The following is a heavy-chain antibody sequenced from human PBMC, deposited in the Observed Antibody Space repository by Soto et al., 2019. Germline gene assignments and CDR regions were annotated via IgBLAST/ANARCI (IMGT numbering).Heavy chain of an antibody. CDR1: GGTFSSYA. J-gene: IGHJ6*02. V-gene: IGHV1-69*13. CDR3: AVLYCSGGSCYRGPTNYYGMDV. CDR2: IIPIFGTA. D-gene: IGHD2-15*01. Sequence: SVKVSCKASGGTFSSYAISWVRQAPGQGLEWMGGIIPIFGTANYAQKFQGRVTITADESTSTAYMELSSLRSEDTAVYYCAVLYCSGGSCYRGPTNYYGMDVWGQGTTVTVSS.